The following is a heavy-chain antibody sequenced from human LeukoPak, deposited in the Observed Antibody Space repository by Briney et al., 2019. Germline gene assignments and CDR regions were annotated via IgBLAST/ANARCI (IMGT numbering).Heavy chain of an antibody. V-gene: IGHV1-69*04. CDR2: IIPILGIA. D-gene: IGHD3-22*01. CDR3: AREIEGLYYYDSSGYYYAY. Sequence: SVKASCKASGGTFSSYTISWMRQAPGQGLEWMGRIIPILGIANYAQKFQGRVTITADKSTSTAYMELSSLRSEDTAVYYCAREIEGLYYYDSSGYYYAYWGQGTLVTVSS. J-gene: IGHJ4*02. CDR1: GGTFSSYT.